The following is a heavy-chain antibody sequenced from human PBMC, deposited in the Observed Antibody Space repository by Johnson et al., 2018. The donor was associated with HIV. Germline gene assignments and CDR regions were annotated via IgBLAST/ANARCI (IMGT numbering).Heavy chain of an antibody. Sequence: VLLVESGGGVVRPGESLRLSCAASGFTFDDYGMSWVRQAPGKGLEWVSGINWNGGSAGHADSLKGRFIISRDNAKNSLYLQMNSLGAEDTAVYYCARGALDAFDIWGQGTMVTVSS. CDR2: INWNGGSA. CDR1: GFTFDDYG. V-gene: IGHV3-20*04. CDR3: ARGALDAFDI. J-gene: IGHJ3*02.